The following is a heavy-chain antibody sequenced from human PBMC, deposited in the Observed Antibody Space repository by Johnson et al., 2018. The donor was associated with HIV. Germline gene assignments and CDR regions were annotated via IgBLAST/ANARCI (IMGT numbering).Heavy chain of an antibody. J-gene: IGHJ3*02. CDR2: ISSNGGST. CDR3: ARVRRSVTYYVDAFDI. CDR1: GFTFSSYA. D-gene: IGHD1-26*01. Sequence: VQLVESGGGVVQPGRSLRLSCAVSGFTFSSYAMHWVRQAPGKGLEYVSAISSNGGSTYYANSVKGRFTISRDNSKNTLYLQMNSLRAEDTAVYYCARVRRSVTYYVDAFDIWGQGTMVTVSS. V-gene: IGHV3-64*01.